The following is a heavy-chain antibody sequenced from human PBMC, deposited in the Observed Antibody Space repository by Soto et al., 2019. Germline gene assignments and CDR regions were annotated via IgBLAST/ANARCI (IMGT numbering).Heavy chain of an antibody. CDR3: ARVRGTAGKRYFDY. D-gene: IGHD6-13*01. V-gene: IGHV4-59*01. J-gene: IGHJ4*02. CDR1: GGSMIAYY. CDR2: TYYSGGT. Sequence: SETLSLTCTVSGGSMIAYYWNWMRQPPGKGLQWIGYTYYSGGTTYNPSLKSRVTISVDSSKNQFSLKLDSVTPADTAVYYCARVRGTAGKRYFDYWGPGTLVTVSS.